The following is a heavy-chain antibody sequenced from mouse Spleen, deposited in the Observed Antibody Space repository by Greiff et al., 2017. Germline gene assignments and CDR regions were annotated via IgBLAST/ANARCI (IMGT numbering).Heavy chain of an antibody. CDR3: AKGIYYGYAEAAY. D-gene: IGHD2-2*01. Sequence: VQLQQPGAELVRPGSSVKLSCKASGYTFTSYWMDWVKQRPGQGLEWIGNIYPSDSETHYNQKFKDKATLTVDKSSSTAYMQLSSLTSEDSAVYYCAKGIYYGYAEAAYWGQGTLVTVSA. J-gene: IGHJ3*01. CDR1: GYTFTSYW. CDR2: IYPSDSET. V-gene: IGHV1-61*01.